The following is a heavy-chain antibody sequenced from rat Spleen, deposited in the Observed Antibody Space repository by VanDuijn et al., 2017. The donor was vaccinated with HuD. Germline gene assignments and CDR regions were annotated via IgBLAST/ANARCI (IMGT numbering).Heavy chain of an antibody. Sequence: EVQLVESGGGLVQPGRSLKLSCAASGFTFSYYGMAWFRQAPTKGLEWVATISFDGYNTFFRDSVKGRFTISRDNAKNTLYLQMDSLRSEDTATYYCARHGIYNNYGWFAYWGQGTLVTVSS. CDR1: GFTFSYYG. CDR3: ARHGIYNNYGWFAY. CDR2: ISFDGYNT. J-gene: IGHJ3*01. D-gene: IGHD1-10*01. V-gene: IGHV5-29*01.